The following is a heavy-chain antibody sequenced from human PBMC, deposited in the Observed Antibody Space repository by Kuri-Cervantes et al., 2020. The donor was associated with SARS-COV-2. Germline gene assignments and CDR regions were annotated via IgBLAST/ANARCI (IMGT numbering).Heavy chain of an antibody. CDR3: TTDPSPPYYYDSSGYSGY. CDR1: GFTFSNAW. Sequence: ETLSLTCAASGFTFSNAWMSWVRQAPGKGLEWVGRIKSKTDGGTTDYAAHVKGRFTISRDDSKNTLYLQMNSLKTEDTAVYYCTTDPSPPYYYDSSGYSGYWGQGTLVTVSS. J-gene: IGHJ4*02. V-gene: IGHV3-15*01. CDR2: IKSKTDGGTT. D-gene: IGHD3-22*01.